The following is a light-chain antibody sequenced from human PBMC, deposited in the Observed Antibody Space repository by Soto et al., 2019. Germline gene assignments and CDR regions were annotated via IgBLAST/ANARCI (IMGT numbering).Light chain of an antibody. CDR2: GAS. J-gene: IGKJ3*01. CDR3: QQYGSSRFT. Sequence: EIVLTQSPGTLSLSPGERATLSCRASQSISSSYLAWYQQKPGQAPRLLVYGASSRATGIPDRFSGSGSGTDFTLTISRLEPADCAVYYCQQYGSSRFTFGPGTKVDIK. CDR1: QSISSSY. V-gene: IGKV3-20*01.